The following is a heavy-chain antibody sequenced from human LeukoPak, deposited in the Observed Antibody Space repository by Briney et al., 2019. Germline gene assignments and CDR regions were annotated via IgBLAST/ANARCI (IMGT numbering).Heavy chain of an antibody. CDR2: ISYDGSIK. CDR1: GFTFSSYG. V-gene: IGHV3-30*18. J-gene: IGHJ4*02. Sequence: PGGSLRLSCAASGFTFSSYGMHWVRQAPGKGLEWVAVISYDGSIKYYADSVKGRFTISRDNSKNTLYLQMHSLRAEDTAVFYCAKAVEGFDYGEPPLFDYWGQGTLVTVSS. D-gene: IGHD4-17*01. CDR3: AKAVEGFDYGEPPLFDY.